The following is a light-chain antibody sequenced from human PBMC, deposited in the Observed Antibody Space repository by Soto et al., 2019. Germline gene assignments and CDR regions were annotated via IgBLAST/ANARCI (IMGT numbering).Light chain of an antibody. CDR1: SSDVGGYNY. J-gene: IGLJ1*01. CDR2: DVS. CDR3: CSYAGSYTYV. Sequence: QSALTQPRSVSGSPGQSVTISCTGTSSDVGGYNYVSWYQQHPGKAPKLMIYDVSKRPSGVRDRFSASKSGNTASLTISGLQAEDEADYYCCSYAGSYTYVFGTGTKLTVL. V-gene: IGLV2-11*01.